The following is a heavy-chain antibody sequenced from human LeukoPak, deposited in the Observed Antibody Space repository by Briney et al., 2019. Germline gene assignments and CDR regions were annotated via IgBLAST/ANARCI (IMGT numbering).Heavy chain of an antibody. J-gene: IGHJ4*02. CDR1: GFTFNSYA. V-gene: IGHV3-30-3*01. CDR3: ARTPSYYDSSE. Sequence: GRSLRLSCAASGFTFNSYARHWVRQAPGKGLEWVAVISYDGSNKYYADSVKGRFTISRDNSKNTLYLQMNSLRAEDTAVYYCARTPSYYDSSEGGQGTLVTVSS. CDR2: ISYDGSNK. D-gene: IGHD3-22*01.